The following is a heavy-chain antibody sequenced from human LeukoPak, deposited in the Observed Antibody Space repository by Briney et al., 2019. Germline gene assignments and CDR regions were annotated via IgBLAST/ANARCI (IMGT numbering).Heavy chain of an antibody. V-gene: IGHV3-53*01. CDR3: AKPGYGSGSWYFDY. CDR1: GFSVGSKY. Sequence: GGSLRLSCAASGFSVGSKYMSWVRQAPGKGLEWVSVLYTSGTTYYADSVKGRFTISRDNSKNTLYLQMNSLRAEDTAVYYCAKPGYGSGSWYFDYWGQGTLVTVYS. D-gene: IGHD3-10*01. J-gene: IGHJ4*02. CDR2: LYTSGTT.